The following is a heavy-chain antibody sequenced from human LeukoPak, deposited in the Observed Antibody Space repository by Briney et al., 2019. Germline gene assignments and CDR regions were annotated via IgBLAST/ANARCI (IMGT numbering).Heavy chain of an antibody. Sequence: GGSLRLSCAASGFTFNNYAMNWVRQAPGKGLEWVSGISGFGGSTYYAPSVKGHLTISRDNFGNMLYLHLDSLRVEDTAIYYCARRSGSSWSSFDYWGQGALVTVSS. D-gene: IGHD6-13*01. V-gene: IGHV3-23*01. CDR2: ISGFGGST. CDR3: ARRSGSSWSSFDY. J-gene: IGHJ4*02. CDR1: GFTFNNYA.